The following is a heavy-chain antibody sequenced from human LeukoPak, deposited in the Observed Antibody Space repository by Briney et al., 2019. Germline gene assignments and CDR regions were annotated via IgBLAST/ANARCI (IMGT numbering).Heavy chain of an antibody. V-gene: IGHV1-18*01. Sequence: AASVKVSCKASGYTFTSYGISWVRQAPGQGLEWMGWISAYNGNTNYAQELQGRVTMTTDTSTSTAYMELRSLRSDDTAVYYCARVSGYVAPQATGGMDVWGQGTTVTVSS. CDR1: GYTFTSYG. CDR2: ISAYNGNT. J-gene: IGHJ6*02. D-gene: IGHD3-22*01. CDR3: ARVSGYVAPQATGGMDV.